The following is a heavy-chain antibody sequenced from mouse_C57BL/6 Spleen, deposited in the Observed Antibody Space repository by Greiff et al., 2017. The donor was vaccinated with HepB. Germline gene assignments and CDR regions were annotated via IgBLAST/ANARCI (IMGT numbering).Heavy chain of an antibody. CDR1: GYTFTDYE. Sequence: VQLQQSGAELVRPGASVTLSCKASGYTFTDYEMHWVKQTPVHGLEWIGAIDPETGGTAYNQKFKGKAILTADKSSSTAYMELRSLTSEDSAVYYCTRPPHYYGSSWFAYWGQGTLVTVSA. J-gene: IGHJ3*01. CDR3: TRPPHYYGSSWFAY. V-gene: IGHV1-15*01. D-gene: IGHD1-1*01. CDR2: IDPETGGT.